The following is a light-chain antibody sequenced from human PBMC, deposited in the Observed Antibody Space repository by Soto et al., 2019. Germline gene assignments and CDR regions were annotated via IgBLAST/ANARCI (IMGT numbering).Light chain of an antibody. CDR1: QSVSSN. V-gene: IGKV3-15*01. J-gene: IGKJ1*01. CDR2: GES. Sequence: EIVMTQSPATLSVSPGERATLSCRASQSVSSNLAWHQQKPGRAPRILMYGESARATGIPARFSGSGSGTEFTLTISSLQSEDFAVYFCQQYYDWPRTFGQGTKVDIK. CDR3: QQYYDWPRT.